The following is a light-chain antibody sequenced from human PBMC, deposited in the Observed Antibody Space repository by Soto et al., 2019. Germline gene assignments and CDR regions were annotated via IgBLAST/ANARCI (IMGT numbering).Light chain of an antibody. CDR2: KAS. V-gene: IGKV1-5*03. Sequence: DIQMTQSPSTLSASVGARVIITCRASQSTSTWLAWYQQKPGKAPKLLIYKASSLERGVPPRFSGSRSGTEFTLTISSLQPDDFATYYCQQYNTYPLTFGGGTTVEIK. J-gene: IGKJ4*01. CDR1: QSTSTW. CDR3: QQYNTYPLT.